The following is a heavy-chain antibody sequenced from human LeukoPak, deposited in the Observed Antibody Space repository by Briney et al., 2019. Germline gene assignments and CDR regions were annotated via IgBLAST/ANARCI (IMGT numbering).Heavy chain of an antibody. J-gene: IGHJ4*02. Sequence: GGSLSLSCAASGFTFGSFGMHWVRQAPGKGLEWITYIWLDGSGKYYADSVKGRFTISRDDSRNTLYMQMNSLRVEDTAVYYCAKDYRWAYDYWGQGTLVTVSS. CDR1: GFTFGSFG. CDR2: IWLDGSGK. V-gene: IGHV3-30*02. D-gene: IGHD2-8*02. CDR3: AKDYRWAYDY.